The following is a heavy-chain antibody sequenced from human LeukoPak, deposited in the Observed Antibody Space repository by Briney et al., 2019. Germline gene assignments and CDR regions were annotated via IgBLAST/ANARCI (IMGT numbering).Heavy chain of an antibody. J-gene: IGHJ4*02. Sequence: SETLSLTCAVFGGSFSGYYWSWIRQPPGKGLEWIGEINHSGSINYNSSLKSRVTISVDTSKNQFSLKLSSVTAADTAVYYCAREGGSSGWYYFDYWGQGTLVTVSS. CDR1: GGSFSGYY. V-gene: IGHV4-34*01. CDR3: AREGGSSGWYYFDY. CDR2: INHSGSI. D-gene: IGHD6-19*01.